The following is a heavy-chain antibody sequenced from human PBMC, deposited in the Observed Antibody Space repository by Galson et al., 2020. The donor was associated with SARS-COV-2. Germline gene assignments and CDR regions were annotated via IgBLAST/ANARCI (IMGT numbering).Heavy chain of an antibody. D-gene: IGHD3-3*01. CDR3: ARTYDFWSGYYGRPGAADI. CDR2: ISHSGRSP. CDR1: GGSISSSRYY. J-gene: IGHJ3*02. V-gene: IGHV4-39*07. Sequence: SETLSLTCSVSGGSISSSRYYWGWIRQPPGKGLEWIGSISHSGRSPFYNPSLMSPATISLALPKNQVSLTLSSVPAADTAVYYCARTYDFWSGYYGRPGAADIWGQGAMGTVSS.